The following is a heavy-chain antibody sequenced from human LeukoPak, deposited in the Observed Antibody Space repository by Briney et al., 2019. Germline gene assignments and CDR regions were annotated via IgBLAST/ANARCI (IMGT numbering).Heavy chain of an antibody. J-gene: IGHJ4*02. V-gene: IGHV1-69*13. D-gene: IGHD6-13*01. CDR1: VGTCSIYA. CDR2: IIPIFGTP. Sequence: SVTVSFTSSVGTCSIYAISWVRQAPGQGLEWLGGIIPIFGTPIYAPKFQGRLTITAHESTPTPYMELSSLRSERTAVYYCVLSRSSWQDFDYWGQGTLVTVSS. CDR3: VLSRSSWQDFDY.